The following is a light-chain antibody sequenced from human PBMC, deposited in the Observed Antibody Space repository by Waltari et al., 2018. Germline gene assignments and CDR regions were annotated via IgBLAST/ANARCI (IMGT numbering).Light chain of an antibody. CDR1: SSDVGFYNL. J-gene: IGLJ3*02. Sequence: QSALTQPASVSGSPGQSITISCTGTSSDVGFYNLVSWYQQHPDKAPKLLVYEVIERPLGLSDRFSGSKSGNTASLTISGLQAEDEADYYCCSYVGRNIWVFGGGTKVTVL. CDR2: EVI. CDR3: CSYVGRNIWV. V-gene: IGLV2-23*02.